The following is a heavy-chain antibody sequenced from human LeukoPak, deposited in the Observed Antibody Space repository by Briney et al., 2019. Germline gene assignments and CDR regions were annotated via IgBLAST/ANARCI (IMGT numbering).Heavy chain of an antibody. Sequence: GGSLRLSCAASGFTVGSNYMSWVRQAPGKGLEWVSVIYSGGSTYYADSVKGRFTISRDSSKNTLYLQMNSLRAEDTAVYYCARGSIAAAGTDFDYWGQGTLVTVSS. J-gene: IGHJ4*02. CDR1: GFTVGSNY. D-gene: IGHD6-13*01. CDR3: ARGSIAAAGTDFDY. CDR2: IYSGGST. V-gene: IGHV3-53*01.